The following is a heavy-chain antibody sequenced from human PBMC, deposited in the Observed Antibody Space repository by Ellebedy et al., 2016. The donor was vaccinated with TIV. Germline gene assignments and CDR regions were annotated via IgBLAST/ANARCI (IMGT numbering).Heavy chain of an antibody. D-gene: IGHD3-10*01. J-gene: IGHJ5*02. V-gene: IGHV3-66*01. CDR1: GFTVSDYF. Sequence: GGSLRLSCAASGFTVSDYFMTWVRQAPGKGLEWVSVIYKNGGTNYTDSVNGRLTITRDDSKNTLYLQMNSLRAEDTAVYYCARDPGGGGDYGDNWFDPWGQGTLVTVSS. CDR2: IYKNGGT. CDR3: ARDPGGGGDYGDNWFDP.